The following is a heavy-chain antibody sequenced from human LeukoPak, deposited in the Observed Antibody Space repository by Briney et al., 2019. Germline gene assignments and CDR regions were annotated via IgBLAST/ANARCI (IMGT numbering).Heavy chain of an antibody. V-gene: IGHV3-48*03. CDR3: AKDGGGWYTSGWYYFDS. J-gene: IGHJ4*02. D-gene: IGHD6-19*01. CDR2: IVGSGDNK. Sequence: QPGGSLRLSCAASGFTFSNYEMNWVRQAPGKGLEWVSYIVGSGDNKQYADSVRGRFTISRDNAKNSLYLQMNNLRAEDTAIYYCAKDGGGWYTSGWYYFDSWGQGTLVTVSS. CDR1: GFTFSNYE.